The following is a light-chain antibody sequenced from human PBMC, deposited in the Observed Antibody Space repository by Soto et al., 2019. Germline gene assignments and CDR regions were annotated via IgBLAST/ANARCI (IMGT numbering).Light chain of an antibody. V-gene: IGKV3-11*01. CDR1: QSVSSY. CDR3: QQGSNWPPT. J-gene: IGKJ5*01. Sequence: EIVLTQSPATLSLSPGERATLSCLASQSVSSYLAWYQQKPGQAPRLLIYDASNGATGIPARFSGSGSGTDFTLTISSLEPEDFAVYYCQQGSNWPPTFGQGTRLEI. CDR2: DAS.